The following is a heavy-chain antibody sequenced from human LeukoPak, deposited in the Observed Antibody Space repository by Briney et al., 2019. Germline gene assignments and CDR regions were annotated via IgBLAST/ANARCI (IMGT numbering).Heavy chain of an antibody. D-gene: IGHD3-10*01. Sequence: QSGGSLRLSCAASGFTVSGNYMSWVRQAPGKGLEWVSVIYSGGSTYYADSGKGRFTISRDNSKNTLYLQMNSLRAEDAAVYYCARDMGSGSSYGDFDYWRQATLVTVSS. J-gene: IGHJ4*02. CDR1: GFTVSGNY. V-gene: IGHV3-66*01. CDR3: ARDMGSGSSYGDFDY. CDR2: IYSGGST.